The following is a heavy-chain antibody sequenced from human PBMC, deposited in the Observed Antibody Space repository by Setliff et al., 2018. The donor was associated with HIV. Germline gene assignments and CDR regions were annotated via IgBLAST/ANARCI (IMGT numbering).Heavy chain of an antibody. J-gene: IGHJ3*02. V-gene: IGHV4-39*01. D-gene: IGHD2-8*01. Sequence: SETLSLTCAVSGGSVGSRDYYWGWIRQPPGKGLGWMGNILYGGTTYYTPSLKSQVSISVDTSRNQFSLRLNSVTAADTAVYYCARPTTGLGGGAAFDIWGQGTMVTVSS. CDR2: ILYGGTT. CDR3: ARPTTGLGGGAAFDI. CDR1: GGSVGSRDYY.